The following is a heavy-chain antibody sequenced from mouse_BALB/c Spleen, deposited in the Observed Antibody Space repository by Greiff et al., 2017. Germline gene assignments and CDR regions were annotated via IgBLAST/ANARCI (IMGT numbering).Heavy chain of an antibody. D-gene: IGHD2-1*01. J-gene: IGHJ4*01. Sequence: EVLLVESGGGLVQPGGSRKLSCAASGFTFSSYGMHWVRQAPEKGLEWVAYISSGSSTIYYADTVKGRFTISRDNPKNTLFLQLTSLKSEDTAMYYCARDGGNIYAMDYWGQGTSVTVSS. CDR1: GFTFSSYG. V-gene: IGHV5-17*02. CDR2: ISSGSSTI. CDR3: ARDGGNIYAMDY.